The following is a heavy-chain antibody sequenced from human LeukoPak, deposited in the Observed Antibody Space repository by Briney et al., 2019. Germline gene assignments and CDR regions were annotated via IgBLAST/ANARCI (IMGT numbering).Heavy chain of an antibody. CDR1: GFSFMNAW. J-gene: IGHJ4*02. V-gene: IGHV3-15*01. CDR3: TTFYHEYSPY. CDR2: IKSNADGGTP. Sequence: GGSLRLSCATSGFSFMNAWMIWVRQAPGKGLEWVGRIKSNADGGTPDYAAPARGRFTISRDDSKNALYLQMNSLKTEDTAVYYCTTFYHEYSPYWGRGTLVTVSS. D-gene: IGHD2/OR15-2a*01.